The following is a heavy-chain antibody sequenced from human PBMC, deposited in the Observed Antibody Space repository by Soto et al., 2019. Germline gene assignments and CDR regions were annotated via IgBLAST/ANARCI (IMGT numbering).Heavy chain of an antibody. D-gene: IGHD3-10*01. CDR1: GASITYGAYS. J-gene: IGHJ4*02. V-gene: IGHV4-30-2*01. CDR3: ARGGGFDSFDH. Sequence: QLQLHMSSSGLVKPSQTLSLTCTVSGASITYGAYSWSWIRQTPGKGLEWIGYINHLETTFYNPSFESRLTLSIDRTKNQFSLNLKSMSAADRAVYFCARGGGFDSFDHWGQGILVTVSS. CDR2: INHLETT.